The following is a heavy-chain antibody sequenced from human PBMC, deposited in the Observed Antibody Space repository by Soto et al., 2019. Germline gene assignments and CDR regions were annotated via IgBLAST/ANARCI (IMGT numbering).Heavy chain of an antibody. CDR3: AKGPTRGVIRYYFDY. D-gene: IGHD3-10*01. CDR2: ISGSGGST. Sequence: PGGSLRLSCAASGFTFSSYAMSWVRQAPGKGLERVSAISGSGGSTYYADSVKGRFTISRDNSKNTLYLQMNSLRAEDTAVYYCAKGPTRGVIRYYFDYWCQGTLVTVSS. V-gene: IGHV3-23*01. CDR1: GFTFSSYA. J-gene: IGHJ4*02.